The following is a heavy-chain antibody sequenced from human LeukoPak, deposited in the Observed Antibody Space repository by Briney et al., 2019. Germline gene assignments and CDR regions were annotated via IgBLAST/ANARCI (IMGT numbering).Heavy chain of an antibody. V-gene: IGHV3-23*01. CDR1: GFPFSSSA. CDR2: ISGSGSGGST. CDR3: ARDNGGGQVGGYCGGDRYSGFDY. Sequence: GGSLRLSCAASGFPFSSSAMSWVRQAPGKGLEWVSSISGSGSGGSTYYADSVKGRFTISRDNSKNTLYLQMNSLRAEDTAVYYCARDNGGGQVGGYCGGDRYSGFDYWGQGTLVTVSS. D-gene: IGHD2-21*02. J-gene: IGHJ4*02.